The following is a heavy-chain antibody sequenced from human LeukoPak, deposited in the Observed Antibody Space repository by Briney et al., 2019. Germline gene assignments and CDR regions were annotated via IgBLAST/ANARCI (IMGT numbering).Heavy chain of an antibody. J-gene: IGHJ4*02. CDR3: ARARDYGDYEILDY. Sequence: GGSLRLSCAASGFTFSSYAMSWVRQAPGKGLEWVSAISGSGGSTYYADSVKGRFTISRDNSKNTLYLQMNSLRAEDTAVYYCARARDYGDYEILDYWGQGTLVTVSS. V-gene: IGHV3-23*01. D-gene: IGHD4-17*01. CDR1: GFTFSSYA. CDR2: ISGSGGST.